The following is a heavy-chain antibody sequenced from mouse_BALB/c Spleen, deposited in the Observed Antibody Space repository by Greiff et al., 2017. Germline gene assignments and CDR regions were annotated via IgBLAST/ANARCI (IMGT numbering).Heavy chain of an antibody. J-gene: IGHJ4*01. CDR3: ARPTGTNAMDY. D-gene: IGHD4-1*02. CDR2: ISNGGGST. CDR1: GFTFSSYT. V-gene: IGHV5-12-2*01. Sequence: EVNVVESGGGLVQPGGSLKLSCAASGFTFSSYTMSWVRQTPEKRLEWVAYISNGGGSTYYPDTVKGRFTISRDNAKNTLYLQMSSLKSEDTAMYYCARPTGTNAMDYWGQGTSVTVSS.